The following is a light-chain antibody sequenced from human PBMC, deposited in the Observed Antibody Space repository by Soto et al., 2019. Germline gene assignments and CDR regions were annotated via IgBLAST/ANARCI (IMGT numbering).Light chain of an antibody. J-gene: IGKJ2*01. V-gene: IGKV4-1*01. CDR2: WAS. Sequence: DIVMTQSPDSLAVSLGERATINYKSSQSILYISNSKNYLAWYQQKPGQPPKLLIYWASTRESGVPDRFSGSGFGTDFTLTISSLQAEDVAVYYCQQYYNTPYTFGQGTKLEIK. CDR1: QSILYISNSKNY. CDR3: QQYYNTPYT.